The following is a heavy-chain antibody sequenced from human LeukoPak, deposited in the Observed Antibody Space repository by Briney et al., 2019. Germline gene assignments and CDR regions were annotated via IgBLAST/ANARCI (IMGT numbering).Heavy chain of an antibody. CDR1: GFTFSSYG. J-gene: IGHJ4*02. V-gene: IGHV3-48*04. Sequence: GGSLRLPCAASGFTFSSYGMSWVRQVPGKGLEWISYISLSGSSIYYADSVKGRFTISRDNAKSSLYLQMNSLRAEDTAVYYCARGHYGLDYWGQGTLVTVSS. CDR3: ARGHYGLDY. D-gene: IGHD4-17*01. CDR2: ISLSGSSI.